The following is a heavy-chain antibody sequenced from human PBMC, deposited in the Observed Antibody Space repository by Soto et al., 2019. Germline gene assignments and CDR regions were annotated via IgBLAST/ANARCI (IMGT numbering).Heavy chain of an antibody. Sequence: PSETLSLTCTVSGGSISRGDYYCSWIRQPLGEGLEWFGNIFYSGSTNYNPSLKSRETISVDTSKNQFSLTLSSVTAADTAVYYCARASKMPTDRGGYFYYGMDVWGQGTTVT. D-gene: IGHD3-10*01. CDR1: GGSISRGDYY. V-gene: IGHV4-30-4*01. CDR2: IFYSGST. J-gene: IGHJ6*02. CDR3: ARASKMPTDRGGYFYYGMDV.